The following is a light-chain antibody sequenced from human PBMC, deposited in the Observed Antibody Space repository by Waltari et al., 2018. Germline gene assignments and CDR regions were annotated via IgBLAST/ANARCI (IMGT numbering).Light chain of an antibody. CDR1: HSISDW. CDR2: EAS. CDR3: QHYNIYPVM. J-gene: IGKJ5*01. Sequence: DIQMTQSPSTLSASVGDRVTITCRASHSISDWVAWYQHKPGKAPNLLIYEASSLESGVPSRFSGSGSGAEFTLTISSLQPDDFATYYCQHYNIYPVMFGQGTRLEIK. V-gene: IGKV1-5*03.